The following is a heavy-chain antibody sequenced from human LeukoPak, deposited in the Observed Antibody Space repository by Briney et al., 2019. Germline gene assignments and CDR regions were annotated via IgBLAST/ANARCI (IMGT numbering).Heavy chain of an antibody. D-gene: IGHD1-14*01. CDR2: IGPTGFDR. CDR3: ATETNGRHYDY. J-gene: IGHJ4*02. CDR1: GLTFSTSG. Sequence: GGSLRLSCTTSGLTFSTSGFNWVRQAPGKGLEWVASIGPTGFDRYHADSIKGRFTISRDNANNFLYLQMDSLRAEDTAIYYCATETNGRHYDYWGQGTLLTVSS. V-gene: IGHV3-21*06.